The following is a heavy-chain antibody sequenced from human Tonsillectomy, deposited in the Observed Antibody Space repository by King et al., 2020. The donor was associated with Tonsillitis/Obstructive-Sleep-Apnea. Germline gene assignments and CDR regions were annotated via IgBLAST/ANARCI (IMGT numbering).Heavy chain of an antibody. CDR3: ARHGPGVSRSPFDY. D-gene: IGHD3-16*02. Sequence: QLQESGPGLVKPSETLSLTCTVSGGSISSSSYYWGWIRQPPGKGLEWIGSIYYSGTTYYNPSLKSRVTISVDTSKNQFSLKLSSVTAADTAVYYCARHGPGVSRSPFDYWGQGTLVTVSS. CDR1: GGSISSSSYY. V-gene: IGHV4-39*01. CDR2: IYYSGTT. J-gene: IGHJ4*02.